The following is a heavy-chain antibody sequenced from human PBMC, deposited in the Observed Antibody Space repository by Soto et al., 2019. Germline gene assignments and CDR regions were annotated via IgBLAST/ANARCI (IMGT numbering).Heavy chain of an antibody. Sequence: GGSLRLSCAASGFTFRQSSMTWVRQAPGQGLEYVSSITARGSDTFYADSVKGRFTISRDNSKKTLYLQMNNLRVGDTAIYHYAKGGVDRGVESWGQGTVVTVSS. CDR2: ITARGSDT. D-gene: IGHD6-25*01. J-gene: IGHJ4*02. CDR1: GFTFRQSS. CDR3: AKGGVDRGVES. V-gene: IGHV3-23*01.